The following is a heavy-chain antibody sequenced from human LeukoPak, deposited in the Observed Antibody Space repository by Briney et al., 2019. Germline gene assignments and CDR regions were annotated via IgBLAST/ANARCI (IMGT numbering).Heavy chain of an antibody. CDR2: INPNSGGT. V-gene: IGHV1-2*02. CDR3: ARDYPLYNWNYRWFDP. D-gene: IGHD1-7*01. Sequence: ASVKVSCKASGYTFTGYYMHWVRQAPGQGLEWMGWINPNSGGTNYAQKFQGRVTMTRDTSISTAYMELSRLRSDDTAVYYCARDYPLYNWNYRWFDPWGQGTLVTVSS. CDR1: GYTFTGYY. J-gene: IGHJ5*02.